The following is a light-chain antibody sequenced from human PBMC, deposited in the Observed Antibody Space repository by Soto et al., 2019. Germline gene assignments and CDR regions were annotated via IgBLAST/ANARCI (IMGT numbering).Light chain of an antibody. V-gene: IGKV3-20*01. J-gene: IGKJ1*01. CDR1: QTVGSDY. CDR2: GAS. CDR3: QQYRTSAQT. Sequence: EIVLTQSPGTLSLSPGESATLSCRASQTVGSDYLAWYQQRPGPAPRLLIYGASSRATGIPDRFSGSGSGTDFTLTISRLEPEDFALYYCQQYRTSAQTFGQGTKGEIK.